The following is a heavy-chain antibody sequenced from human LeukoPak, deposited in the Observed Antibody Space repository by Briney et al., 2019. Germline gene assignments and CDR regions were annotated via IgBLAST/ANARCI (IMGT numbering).Heavy chain of an antibody. D-gene: IGHD3-3*01. J-gene: IGHJ4*02. V-gene: IGHV3-15*01. Sequence: GGSLRFSCAVSGINFSNAWLSWVRQAPGKGLEWVGRIKSKKDGEITDYAAPVKGRFTISRDDSKDTLYLQMNSLKTEDTAVYYCSTGGGVLRFLGGQGTLVTVSS. CDR3: STGGGVLRFL. CDR2: IKSKKDGEIT. CDR1: GINFSNAW.